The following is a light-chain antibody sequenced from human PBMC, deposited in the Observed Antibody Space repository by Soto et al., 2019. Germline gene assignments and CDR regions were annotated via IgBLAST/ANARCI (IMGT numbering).Light chain of an antibody. V-gene: IGLV2-14*01. Sequence: QSAVTQPASVSGSPGQSITISCTGTSSDVGDYNYVSWYQHHPGKAPKLIIYEVRNRPSGVPNRFSGAKSGNTASLTISGLQDEDEADYYCSSYRTGSAFYVFGSGTKLTVL. J-gene: IGLJ1*01. CDR2: EVR. CDR3: SSYRTGSAFYV. CDR1: SSDVGDYNY.